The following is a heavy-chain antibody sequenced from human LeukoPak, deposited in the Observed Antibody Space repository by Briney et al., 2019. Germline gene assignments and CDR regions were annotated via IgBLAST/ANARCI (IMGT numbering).Heavy chain of an antibody. V-gene: IGHV4-38-2*02. CDR2: IYHSGTI. Sequence: SETLSLTCTVSGYSISSGYYWGWIRQPPGKELEWLASIYHSGTIYYNPSLKSRVTISVDTSKNQFSLKLTSVTAADTAVYYCARGLGRQQLVSPFDYWGQGTLVTVSS. CDR3: ARGLGRQQLVSPFDY. D-gene: IGHD6-13*01. J-gene: IGHJ4*02. CDR1: GYSISSGYY.